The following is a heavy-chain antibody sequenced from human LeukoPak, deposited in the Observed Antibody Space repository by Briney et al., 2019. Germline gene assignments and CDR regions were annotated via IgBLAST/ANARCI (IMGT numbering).Heavy chain of an antibody. V-gene: IGHV1-69*04. CDR1: GYTFTSYG. CDR2: IIPILGIA. J-gene: IGHJ6*02. CDR3: ARSTGTTRYYYYYGMDV. D-gene: IGHD1-7*01. Sequence: SVKVSCKASGYTFTSYGISWVRQAPGQGLEWMGRIIPILGIANYAQKFQGRVTITADKSTSTAYMELSSLRSEDTAVYYCARSTGTTRYYYYYGMDVWGQGTTVTVSS.